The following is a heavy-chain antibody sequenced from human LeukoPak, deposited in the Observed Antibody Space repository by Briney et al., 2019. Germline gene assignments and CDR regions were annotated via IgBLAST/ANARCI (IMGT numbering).Heavy chain of an antibody. CDR3: ARVVTQDIVVVPATIWGFDY. CDR2: INPNSGGT. D-gene: IGHD2-2*01. V-gene: IGHV1-2*02. CDR1: GYTFTGYY. Sequence: ASVKVSCKASGYTFTGYYMHRVRQAPGQGLEWMGWINPNSGGTNYAQKFQGRVTMTRDTSISTAYMELSRLRSDDTAVYYCARVVTQDIVVVPATIWGFDYWGQGTLVTVSS. J-gene: IGHJ4*02.